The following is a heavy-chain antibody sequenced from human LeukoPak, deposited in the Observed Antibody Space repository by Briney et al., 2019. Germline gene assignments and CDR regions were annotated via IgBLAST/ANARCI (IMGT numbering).Heavy chain of an antibody. V-gene: IGHV3-21*06. CDR1: GFTFSSYS. J-gene: IGHJ5*02. CDR3: ARGKTRQYIVTRKTYNWFDP. Sequence: GGSLRLSCTASGFTFSSYSMDWVRQAPGKGLEGFWSITTSSSYIYYADSVKGRLTISRDHAKNSPYLQLKDLRAHGPDLYCCARGKTRQYIVTRKTYNWFDPWGQGTLVTVSS. D-gene: IGHD3-16*02. CDR2: ITTSSSYI.